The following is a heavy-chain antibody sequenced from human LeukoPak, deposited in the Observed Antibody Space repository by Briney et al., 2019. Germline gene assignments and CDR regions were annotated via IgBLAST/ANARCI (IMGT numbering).Heavy chain of an antibody. CDR1: GFTFSSYW. V-gene: IGHV3-7*01. Sequence: GGSLRLSCAASGFTFSSYWMSWVRQAPGKGLEWVANMKYDGSEKYYVDSVKGRFTISRDNAKNSLYPQMNSLRAEDTAVYYCARDIEAAGLFLDYRGQGTLVTVSS. D-gene: IGHD6-13*01. CDR3: ARDIEAAGLFLDY. J-gene: IGHJ4*02. CDR2: MKYDGSEK.